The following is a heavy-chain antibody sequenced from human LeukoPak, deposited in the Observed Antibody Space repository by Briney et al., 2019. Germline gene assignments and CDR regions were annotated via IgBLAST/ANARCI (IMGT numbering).Heavy chain of an antibody. CDR1: GYTFIDYY. J-gene: IGHJ5*02. V-gene: IGHV1-2*02. D-gene: IGHD2-8*02. CDR3: ARDRYCTGGYCYGGAVDP. CDR2: INPNSGGI. Sequence: ASVKVSCKASGYTFIDYYIHWMRQAPGQGPEWMGWINPNSGGIKYAQKFQDRVTMTRDTSISTAYMEVGRLRSDDTAVYYCARDRYCTGGYCYGGAVDPWGQGTLVTVSS.